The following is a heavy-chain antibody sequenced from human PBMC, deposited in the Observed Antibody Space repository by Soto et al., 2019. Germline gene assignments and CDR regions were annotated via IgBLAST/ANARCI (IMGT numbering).Heavy chain of an antibody. CDR2: ISWNSGSI. CDR3: AKDKVAVAGTSSAFDI. D-gene: IGHD6-19*01. V-gene: IGHV3-9*01. Sequence: GGSLRLSCEASGFTFDDYAMHWVRQAPGKGLEWVSGISWNSGSIGYADSVKGRFTISRDNAKNSLYLQMNSLRAEDTALYYCAKDKVAVAGTSSAFDISGQGTMVTVSS. J-gene: IGHJ3*02. CDR1: GFTFDDYA.